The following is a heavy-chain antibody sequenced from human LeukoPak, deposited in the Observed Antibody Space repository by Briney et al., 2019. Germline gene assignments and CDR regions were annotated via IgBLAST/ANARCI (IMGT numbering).Heavy chain of an antibody. CDR2: ISYDGSNK. Sequence: GGSLRLSCAASGFTFSSYATHWVRQAPGKGLEWVAVISYDGSNKYYADSVKGRFTISRDNSKNTLYLQMNSLRAEDTAVYYCARGEGSYYLDYWGQGTLVTVSS. V-gene: IGHV3-30-3*01. J-gene: IGHJ4*02. CDR3: ARGEGSYYLDY. D-gene: IGHD1-26*01. CDR1: GFTFSSYA.